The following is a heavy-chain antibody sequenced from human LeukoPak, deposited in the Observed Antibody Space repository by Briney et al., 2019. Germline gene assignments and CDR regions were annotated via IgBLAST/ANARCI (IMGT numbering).Heavy chain of an antibody. Sequence: SETLSLTCTVSGGSISSGGYYWSWIRQHPGKGLEWIGYIYYSGSTYYNPSLKSRVTISVDTSKNQFSLKLSSMTAADTAVYYCARDGSYCSSTSCYISGMDVWGQGTTVTVSS. D-gene: IGHD2-2*02. J-gene: IGHJ6*02. V-gene: IGHV4-31*03. CDR3: ARDGSYCSSTSCYISGMDV. CDR2: IYYSGST. CDR1: GGSISSGGYY.